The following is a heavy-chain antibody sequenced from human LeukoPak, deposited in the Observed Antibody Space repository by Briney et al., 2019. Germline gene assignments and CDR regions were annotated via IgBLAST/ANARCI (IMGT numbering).Heavy chain of an antibody. D-gene: IGHD6-19*01. CDR2: IFGSGGST. V-gene: IGHV3-23*01. CDR1: GFTFSSYA. CDR3: AKTTTGYSSGRFPGWPVDY. J-gene: IGHJ4*02. Sequence: GGSLRLSCAASGFTFSSYAMYRVRQAPGKGLEWVSGIFGSGGSTHYADSVKGRFTISRDNSKNTVYLQMNSLRAEDTAVCYCAKTTTGYSSGRFPGWPVDYWGQGTLVTVSS.